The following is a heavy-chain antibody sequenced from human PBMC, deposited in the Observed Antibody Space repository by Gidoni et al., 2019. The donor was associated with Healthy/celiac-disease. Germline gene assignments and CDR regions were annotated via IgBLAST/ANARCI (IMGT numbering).Heavy chain of an antibody. CDR3: ARAAEGVWSYHNNNWFDP. CDR1: GFTFSSYA. V-gene: IGHV3-64*01. J-gene: IGHJ5*02. Sequence: EVQLVESGGGLVQPGGSLRLSCAASGFTFSSYAMHWVRQAPGKGLEYVSAISSNGGSTYYANSVKGRFTISRDNSKNTLYLQMGSLRAEDMAVYYCARAAEGVWSYHNNNWFDPWGQGTLVTVSS. D-gene: IGHD3-10*01. CDR2: ISSNGGST.